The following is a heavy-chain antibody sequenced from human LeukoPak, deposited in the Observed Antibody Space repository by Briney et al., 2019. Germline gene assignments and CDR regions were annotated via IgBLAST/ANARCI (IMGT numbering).Heavy chain of an antibody. CDR3: ARDKYYGSGSFDY. CDR2: ITPIFGTA. J-gene: IGHJ4*02. CDR1: GGTFSSYA. D-gene: IGHD3-10*01. Sequence: SVKVSCKASGGTFSSYAISWVRQAPGQGLEWMGRITPIFGTANYAQKFQGRVTITTDESTSTAYMELSSLRSEDTAVYYCARDKYYGSGSFDYWGQGTLVTVSS. V-gene: IGHV1-69*05.